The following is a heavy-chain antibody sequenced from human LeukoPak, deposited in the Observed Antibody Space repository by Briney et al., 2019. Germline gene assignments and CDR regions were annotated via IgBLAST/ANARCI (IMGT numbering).Heavy chain of an antibody. Sequence: PGGSLRLSCAASGFTFSIYWMSWVRQAPGKGLEWVANIKQDGTEKYYVDSVKGRFTISRDNAKNSLYLQMNSLRTEDTAVYYCARLILRGSSWQHNWFDPWGQGTLVTVSS. D-gene: IGHD6-13*01. CDR1: GFTFSIYW. CDR3: ARLILRGSSWQHNWFDP. CDR2: IKQDGTEK. V-gene: IGHV3-7*01. J-gene: IGHJ5*02.